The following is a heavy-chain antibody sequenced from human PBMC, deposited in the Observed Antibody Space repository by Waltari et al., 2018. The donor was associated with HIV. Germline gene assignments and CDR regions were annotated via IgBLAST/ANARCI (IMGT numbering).Heavy chain of an antibody. CDR3: AKPMAAHYNGMDV. J-gene: IGHJ6*02. CDR2: ITISGVST. Sequence: EVQLLESGGGLVQPGGSLRLSCAASGFTFSSYGMSWVRQAPGEGLEWVSTITISGVSTSYADSVKGRFTISRDNSKNTLFLQMNSLRAEDTALYYCAKPMAAHYNGMDVWGQGTTVTVSS. V-gene: IGHV3-23*01. D-gene: IGHD3-10*01. CDR1: GFTFSSYG.